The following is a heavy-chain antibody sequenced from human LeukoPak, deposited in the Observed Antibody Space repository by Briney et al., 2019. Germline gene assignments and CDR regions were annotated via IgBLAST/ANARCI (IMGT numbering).Heavy chain of an antibody. Sequence: SQTLSLTCTVSGGSISSGSYYWSWIRQPAGKGLEWIGRIYTSGSTNYNPSLKSRVTISVDTSKNQFSLKLSSVTAADTAVYYCARARSDIMVVPAALAFDIWGQGTMVTVSS. V-gene: IGHV4-61*02. D-gene: IGHD2-2*01. CDR1: GGSISSGSYY. J-gene: IGHJ3*02. CDR2: IYTSGST. CDR3: ARARSDIMVVPAALAFDI.